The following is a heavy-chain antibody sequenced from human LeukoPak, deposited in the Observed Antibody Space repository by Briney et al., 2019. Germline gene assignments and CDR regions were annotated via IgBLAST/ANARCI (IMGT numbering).Heavy chain of an antibody. CDR1: GGSISSYY. V-gene: IGHV4-59*08. Sequence: SETLSLTCIVSGGSISSYYWSWIRQPPGKGLEWIGYIYYSGSTKYNPSLKSRVTLSVDKSKNQFSLKLSSVTAADTAVYYCAGHHPRNTVDFWGQGTLVTVSS. CDR3: AGHHPRNTVDF. J-gene: IGHJ4*02. CDR2: IYYSGST. D-gene: IGHD2/OR15-2a*01.